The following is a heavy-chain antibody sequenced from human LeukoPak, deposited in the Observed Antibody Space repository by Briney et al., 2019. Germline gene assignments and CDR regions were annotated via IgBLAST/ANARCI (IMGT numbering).Heavy chain of an antibody. V-gene: IGHV3-30*01. CDR2: ISYDGSNK. J-gene: IGHJ4*02. Sequence: GGSLRLSCAASGFTFSSYAMHWVRQAPGKGLEWVPVISYDGSNKYYADSVKGRFTISRDNSKNTLYLQMNSLRAEDTAVYYCARDRIAVAGTSGGLDYWGQGTLVIVSS. CDR3: ARDRIAVAGTSGGLDY. D-gene: IGHD6-19*01. CDR1: GFTFSSYA.